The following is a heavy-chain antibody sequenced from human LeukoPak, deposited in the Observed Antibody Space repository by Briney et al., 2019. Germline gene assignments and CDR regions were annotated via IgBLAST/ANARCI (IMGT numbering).Heavy chain of an antibody. V-gene: IGHV4-34*01. J-gene: IGHJ5*02. Sequence: PSETLSLTCAVYGGSFSDYYWNWIRQPPGKGLEWIGEINHTGSTNYNPSLKSRVTMSVDTSKNQFSLKLSSVTAADTAVYYCARDGRGLNIVVVPAAMELNWFDPWGQGTLVTVSS. CDR1: GGSFSDYY. CDR2: INHTGST. D-gene: IGHD2-2*01. CDR3: ARDGRGLNIVVVPAAMELNWFDP.